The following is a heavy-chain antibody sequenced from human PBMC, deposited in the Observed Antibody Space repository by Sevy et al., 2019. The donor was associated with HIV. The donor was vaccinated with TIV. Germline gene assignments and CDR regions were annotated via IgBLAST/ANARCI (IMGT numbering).Heavy chain of an antibody. CDR2: IIPIFGTA. J-gene: IGHJ6*02. V-gene: IGHV1-69*13. D-gene: IGHD2-2*01. CDR3: ARDNDIVVVPAAIHYYYYGMDV. CDR1: GGTFSSYA. Sequence: SSVKVSCNASGGTFSSYAISWVRQAPGQGLEWMGGIIPIFGTANYAQKFQGRVTITADESTSTAYLELSSLRSEETAVYDCARDNDIVVVPAAIHYYYYGMDVWGQWTTVTVSS.